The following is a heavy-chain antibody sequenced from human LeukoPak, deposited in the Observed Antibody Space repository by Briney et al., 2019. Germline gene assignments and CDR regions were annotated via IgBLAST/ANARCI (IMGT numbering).Heavy chain of an antibody. Sequence: PSETLSLTCTVSGGSISSYYWSWIRQPPGKGLEWIGYIYYSGSTNYNPSLKSRVTISVDTSKNQFSLKLSSVTAADTAVYYCARGDSSSDFDYWGQGTLVTVSS. D-gene: IGHD6-6*01. CDR3: ARGDSSSDFDY. J-gene: IGHJ4*02. CDR1: GGSISSYY. V-gene: IGHV4-59*01. CDR2: IYYSGST.